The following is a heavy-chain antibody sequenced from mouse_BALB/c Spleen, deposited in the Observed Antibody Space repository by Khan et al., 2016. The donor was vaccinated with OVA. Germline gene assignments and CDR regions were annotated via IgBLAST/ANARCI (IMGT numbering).Heavy chain of an antibody. CDR1: GFSLTDYG. CDR2: IWGDGST. Sequence: VQLVESGPGLVAPSQSLSITCTVSGFSLTDYGVNWVRQPPGKGLAWLGMIWGDGSTDYNSALKSRLSISKDNSKSQVFLKMNSLQTDDTARYYCARELRLGGFAYWGQGTLVTVSA. V-gene: IGHV2-6-7*01. J-gene: IGHJ3*01. D-gene: IGHD1-2*01. CDR3: ARELRLGGFAY.